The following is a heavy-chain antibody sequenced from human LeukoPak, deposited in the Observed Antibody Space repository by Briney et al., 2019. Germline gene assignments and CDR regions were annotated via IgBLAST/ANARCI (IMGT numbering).Heavy chain of an antibody. CDR1: GYTFTSHY. CDR3: ASVRSGYGYYFDY. Sequence: ASVKVSCKASGYTFTSHYMHWVRQAPGQGLEWMGIINPSGGSTSYAQKFQGRVTMTRDTSTSTVYMELSSLRSEDTAVYYCASVRSGYGYYFDYWGQGTLVTVSS. CDR2: INPSGGST. V-gene: IGHV1-46*01. D-gene: IGHD3-22*01. J-gene: IGHJ4*02.